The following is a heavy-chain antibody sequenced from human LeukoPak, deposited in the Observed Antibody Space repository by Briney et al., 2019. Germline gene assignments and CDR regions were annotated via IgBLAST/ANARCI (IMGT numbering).Heavy chain of an antibody. D-gene: IGHD6-19*01. CDR2: IWYDGSNK. CDR1: GCTFSSYG. V-gene: IGHV3-33*01. Sequence: PGRSLRLSCAASGCTFSSYGMHWVRQAPGKGLEWVAVIWYDGSNKYYADSVKGRFTISRDNSKNTLYLQMNSLRAEDTAVYYCARVLAGAGTGYYYYGMDVWCQGTTVTVPS. CDR3: ARVLAGAGTGYYYYGMDV. J-gene: IGHJ6*02.